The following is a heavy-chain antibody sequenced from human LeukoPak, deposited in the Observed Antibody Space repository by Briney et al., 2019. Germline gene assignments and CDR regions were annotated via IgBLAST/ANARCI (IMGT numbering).Heavy chain of an antibody. CDR1: GFTFSSYE. Sequence: GGSLRLSCAASGFTFSSYEMNWVRQAPGKGLEWLAYISGSGDLVHYADSVKGRFSGSRDSSENTVFLQMNGLRADDSAVYYCASSYYFESSGYHRPPEYWGQGTLVTVSS. J-gene: IGHJ4*02. CDR2: ISGSGDLV. V-gene: IGHV3-48*03. D-gene: IGHD3-22*01. CDR3: ASSYYFESSGYHRPPEY.